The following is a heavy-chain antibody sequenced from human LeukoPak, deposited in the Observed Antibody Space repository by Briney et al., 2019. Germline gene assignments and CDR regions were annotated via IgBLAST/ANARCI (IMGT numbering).Heavy chain of an antibody. D-gene: IGHD2-2*01. CDR2: INPSGGST. CDR1: GYTFTTYY. Sequence: ASVKVSCKASGYTFTTYYMHWLRQAPGQGLEWMGRINPSGGSTNYAQNFQGRVTMTRDTSTSTVYMEVSSLRSEDTAVYYCARAYSSTTSFDYWGQGTLVTLSS. CDR3: ARAYSSTTSFDY. V-gene: IGHV1-46*01. J-gene: IGHJ4*02.